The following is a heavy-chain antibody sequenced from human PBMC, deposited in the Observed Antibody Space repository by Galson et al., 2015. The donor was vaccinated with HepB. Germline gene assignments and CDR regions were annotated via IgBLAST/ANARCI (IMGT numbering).Heavy chain of an antibody. J-gene: IGHJ4*02. CDR3: ARDGSGWYIPHFDY. D-gene: IGHD6-19*01. CDR1: DGSFIGYY. Sequence: LSLTCSVYDGSFIGYYWSWIRQPPGTGLEWIGEINHSGSANYSPSLKSRVTISIDTSKNQFSLKLNSVTATDTAVYYCARDGSGWYIPHFDYWGQGSLVTVSS. V-gene: IGHV4-34*01. CDR2: INHSGSA.